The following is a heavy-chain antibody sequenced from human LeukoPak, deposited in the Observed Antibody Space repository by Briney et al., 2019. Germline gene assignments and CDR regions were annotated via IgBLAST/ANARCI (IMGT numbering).Heavy chain of an antibody. Sequence: ASVKVSCKASGYTFTSYGISWVRQAPGQGLEWMGWISTYNGNTNYAQKLQGRVTMTTDTSTSTVYMELRNLTSDDTAVYYCASDGYCSGSACSLPPEYYYYYYMDVWGRGTTVTVSS. CDR3: ASDGYCSGSACSLPPEYYYYYYMDV. J-gene: IGHJ6*03. V-gene: IGHV1-18*01. D-gene: IGHD2-15*01. CDR1: GYTFTSYG. CDR2: ISTYNGNT.